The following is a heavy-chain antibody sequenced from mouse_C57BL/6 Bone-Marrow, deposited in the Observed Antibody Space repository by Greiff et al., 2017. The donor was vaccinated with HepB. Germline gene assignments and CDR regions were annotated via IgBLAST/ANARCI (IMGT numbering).Heavy chain of an antibody. V-gene: IGHV14-4*01. J-gene: IGHJ2*01. D-gene: IGHD2-1*01. CDR3: TKGYGNYYFDY. CDR1: GFNIKDDY. Sequence: EVMLVESGAELVRPGASVKLSCTASGFNIKDDYMHWVKQRPEQGLEWIGWIDPENGDTEYASKFQGKATITADTSSNTAYLQLSSLTSEDTAVYYCTKGYGNYYFDYWGQGTTLTVSS. CDR2: IDPENGDT.